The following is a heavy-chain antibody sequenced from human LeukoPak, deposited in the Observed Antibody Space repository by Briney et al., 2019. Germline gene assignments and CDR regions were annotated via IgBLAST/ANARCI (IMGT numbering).Heavy chain of an antibody. J-gene: IGHJ3*02. CDR2: IYSGGST. CDR3: ARRRTGGGWYDAFDI. Sequence: PGGSLRLSCAASGFTFISYAMSWVRQAAGKGLEWVSVIYSGGSTYYADSVKGRFTISRDNSKNTLYLQMESLRAEDTAVYYCARRRTGGGWYDAFDIWGQGTMVTVSS. D-gene: IGHD2-15*01. CDR1: GFTFISYA. V-gene: IGHV3-53*01.